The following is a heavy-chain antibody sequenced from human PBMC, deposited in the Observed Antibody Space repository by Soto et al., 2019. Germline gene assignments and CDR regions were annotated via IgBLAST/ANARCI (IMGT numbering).Heavy chain of an antibody. CDR1: EYTFTKYA. J-gene: IGHJ6*02. CDR2: INAGNGDT. D-gene: IGHD2-2*01. Sequence: ASVKVSCKASEYTFTKYALHWVRQAPGHRLEWMGWINAGNGDTKYSQNFQGRVTITRDTSANISYMELSSLRPEDTAVYFCARNRCSSTSCYGLIFYYYGLDVWGQGTTVTVSS. V-gene: IGHV1-3*01. CDR3: ARNRCSSTSCYGLIFYYYGLDV.